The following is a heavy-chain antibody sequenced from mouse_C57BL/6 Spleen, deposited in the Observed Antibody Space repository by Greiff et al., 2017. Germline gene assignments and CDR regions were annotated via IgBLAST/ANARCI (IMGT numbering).Heavy chain of an antibody. CDR1: GFTFSNYW. V-gene: IGHV6-3*01. J-gene: IGHJ3*01. CDR2: IRLKSDNYAT. CDR3: TDYYYYGSSYFAY. Sequence: DVKLVESGGGLVQPGGSMKLSCVASGFTFSNYWMNWVRQSPEKGLEWVAQIRLKSDNYATHYAESVKGRFTISRDDSKSSVYLQMNNLRAEDTGIYYCTDYYYYGSSYFAYWGQGTLVTVSA. D-gene: IGHD1-1*01.